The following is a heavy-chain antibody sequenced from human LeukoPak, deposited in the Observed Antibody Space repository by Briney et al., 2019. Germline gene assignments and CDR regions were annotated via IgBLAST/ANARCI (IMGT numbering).Heavy chain of an antibody. CDR1: GFTFDDYA. D-gene: IGHD3-22*01. CDR2: INWNSGNI. V-gene: IGHV3-9*01. Sequence: GGSLRLFCAASGFTFDDYAMHWVRQAPGKGLEWVSTINWNSGNIDYADSMQGRFTISRDNAKNSLYLQMNSLRPEDTAFYYCIKDMYYDSSGDFDYWGQGTLVTVSS. J-gene: IGHJ4*02. CDR3: IKDMYYDSSGDFDY.